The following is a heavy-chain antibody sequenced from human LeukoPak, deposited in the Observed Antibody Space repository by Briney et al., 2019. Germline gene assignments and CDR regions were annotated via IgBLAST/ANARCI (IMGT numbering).Heavy chain of an antibody. V-gene: IGHV3-23*01. Sequence: PGGSLRLSCAASGFTFSSYAMTWVRQAPGKGLEWVSTISGSGGSTYYADSVKGRFTFSRDNSKNTLYLQMNSLRAEDTAVYYCVTSRDGYNLIRWFDPWGQGTLVTVSS. CDR1: GFTFSSYA. CDR2: ISGSGGST. CDR3: VTSRDGYNLIRWFDP. J-gene: IGHJ5*02. D-gene: IGHD5-24*01.